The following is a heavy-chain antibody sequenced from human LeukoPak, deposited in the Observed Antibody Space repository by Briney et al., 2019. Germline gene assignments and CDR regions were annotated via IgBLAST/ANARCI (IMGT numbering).Heavy chain of an antibody. Sequence: SETLSLTCTVSGGSFSSGSYYWSWIRQPPGKGLEWIGYIYYSGSTNYNPSLKSRVTISVDTSKNQFSLKLSSVTAADTAVYYCARVATTGYFDYWGQGTLVTVSS. D-gene: IGHD1-1*01. CDR1: GGSFSSGSYY. CDR2: IYYSGST. CDR3: ARVATTGYFDY. J-gene: IGHJ4*02. V-gene: IGHV4-61*01.